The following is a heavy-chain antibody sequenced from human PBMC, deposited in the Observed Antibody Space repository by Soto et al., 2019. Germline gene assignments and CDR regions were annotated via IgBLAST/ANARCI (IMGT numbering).Heavy chain of an antibody. CDR2: IIPIFGTA. J-gene: IGHJ6*02. Sequence: QVQLVQSGAEVKKPGSSVKVSCKASGGTFSSYAISWVRQAPGQGLEWMGGIIPIFGTANYAQKFQGRVTITADESTSTAYMALCSMRSEDTAVYDCARAETTYPGGYYGMDVWVQGTTVTVSS. CDR3: ARAETTYPGGYYGMDV. CDR1: GGTFSSYA. D-gene: IGHD1-1*01. V-gene: IGHV1-69*12.